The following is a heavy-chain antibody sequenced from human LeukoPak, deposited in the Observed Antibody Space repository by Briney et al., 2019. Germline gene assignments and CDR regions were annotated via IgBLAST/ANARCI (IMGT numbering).Heavy chain of an antibody. V-gene: IGHV3-7*01. J-gene: IGHJ6*02. Sequence: PGGSLRLSCAASGFTFSSYAMHWVRQAPGKGLEWVANIKQDGSEKDYVDSAKGRFTISRDNPKNSLHLQMNSLRAEDTAVYYCARYCGGDCYGMDVWGQGTTVTVSS. CDR3: ARYCGGDCYGMDV. CDR2: IKQDGSEK. D-gene: IGHD2-21*02. CDR1: GFTFSSYA.